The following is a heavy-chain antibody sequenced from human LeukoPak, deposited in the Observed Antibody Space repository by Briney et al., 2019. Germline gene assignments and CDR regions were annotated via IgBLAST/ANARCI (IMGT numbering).Heavy chain of an antibody. Sequence: ASVKVSCKASGYTFANYDINWVRQATGQGLEWMGWLNPHSGNTGYAQKFQGRVTMTRNTSISTAYMELSNLRSDDTAVYYCARAINYGSGSVNWFDPWGQGTLVTVSS. CDR3: ARAINYGSGSVNWFDP. D-gene: IGHD3-10*01. V-gene: IGHV1-8*01. CDR2: LNPHSGNT. CDR1: GYTFANYD. J-gene: IGHJ5*02.